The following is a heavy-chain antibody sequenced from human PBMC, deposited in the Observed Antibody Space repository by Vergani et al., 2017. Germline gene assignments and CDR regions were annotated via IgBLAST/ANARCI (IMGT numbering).Heavy chain of an antibody. J-gene: IGHJ4*02. Sequence: QVQLVQSGAEVKKPGSSVKVSCKASGGTFSSYTISWVRQAPGQGLEWMGRIIPILGIANYAQKFQGRVTITADKSTSTAYMGLSSLRSEDTAVYYCASEDTELDQLPNLLDYWGQGTLVTVSS. V-gene: IGHV1-69*09. CDR2: IIPILGIA. CDR1: GGTFSSYT. D-gene: IGHD2-2*01. CDR3: ASEDTELDQLPNLLDY.